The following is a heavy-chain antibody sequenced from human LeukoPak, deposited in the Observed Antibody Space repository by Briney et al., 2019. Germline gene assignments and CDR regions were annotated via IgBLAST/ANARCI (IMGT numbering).Heavy chain of an antibody. J-gene: IGHJ4*02. CDR2: ISYDGGNK. D-gene: IGHD3-22*01. V-gene: IGHV3-30-3*01. Sequence: GGSLRLSCAASGFTFSSHAMHWVRQAPGKGLDWVAVISYDGGNKYYADSVQGRFTISRDISRNTLYLQMDSLRSEDTALYYCARDLTMISPSGPFDYWGQGTMVSVSS. CDR3: ARDLTMISPSGPFDY. CDR1: GFTFSSHA.